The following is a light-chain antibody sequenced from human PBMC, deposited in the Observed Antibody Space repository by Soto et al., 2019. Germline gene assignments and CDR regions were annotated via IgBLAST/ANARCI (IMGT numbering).Light chain of an antibody. J-gene: IGKJ4*01. V-gene: IGKV3-11*01. CDR2: DAS. Sequence: EIVLTQSPVTLSLSPGERATLSCRASQSVTNYLAWYQHKPGQAPRLLIYDASNRATGIPSRFSGSGSGTDFALTISSLEPEDFAVYYCQQYGSSPLLTFGGGTKVEIK. CDR1: QSVTNY. CDR3: QQYGSSPLLT.